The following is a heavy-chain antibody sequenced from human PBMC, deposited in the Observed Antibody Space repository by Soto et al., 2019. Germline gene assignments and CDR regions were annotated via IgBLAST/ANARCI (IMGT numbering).Heavy chain of an antibody. Sequence: ASVKVSCKASGYTFTSYDINWVRQATGQGLEWMGWMNPNSGNTGYAQKFQGRVTMTRNTSISTAYMELSSLRSEDTAVYYCAVNFGVDCYSIGDFDYWGQGTLVTVSS. D-gene: IGHD2-21*01. CDR1: GYTFTSYD. J-gene: IGHJ4*02. CDR3: AVNFGVDCYSIGDFDY. CDR2: MNPNSGNT. V-gene: IGHV1-8*01.